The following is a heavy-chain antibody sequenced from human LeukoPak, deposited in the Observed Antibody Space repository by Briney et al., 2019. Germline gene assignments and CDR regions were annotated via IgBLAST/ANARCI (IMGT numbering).Heavy chain of an antibody. CDR2: INSDGSST. CDR3: VCPLDGDYSYRFDP. D-gene: IGHD4-17*01. CDR1: GFTFSSYW. V-gene: IGHV3-74*01. J-gene: IGHJ5*02. Sequence: GGSLRLSCAASGFTFSSYWMHWVRQAPGKGLVWVSRINSDGSSTSYADSVKGRFTISRDNAKNTLYLQMNSLRAEDTAVYYCVCPLDGDYSYRFDPWGQGTLITVSS.